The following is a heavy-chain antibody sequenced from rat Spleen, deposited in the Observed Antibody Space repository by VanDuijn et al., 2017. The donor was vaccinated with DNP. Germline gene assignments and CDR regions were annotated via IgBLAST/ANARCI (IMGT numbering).Heavy chain of an antibody. J-gene: IGHJ1*01. CDR3: TRVLYNGYQRHYWSFDF. Sequence: QVQLKESGPGLVQPSRTLSLTCTVSGFSLTSYHVDWVRQPPGKGLEWIAAISSGENTYYNPALKSRLSISRDTSKSQVFLKMNSLQTEDTAIYFCTRVLYNGYQRHYWSFDFWGPGTMVTVSS. D-gene: IGHD1-6*01. CDR2: ISSGENT. CDR1: GFSLTSYH. V-gene: IGHV2S12*01.